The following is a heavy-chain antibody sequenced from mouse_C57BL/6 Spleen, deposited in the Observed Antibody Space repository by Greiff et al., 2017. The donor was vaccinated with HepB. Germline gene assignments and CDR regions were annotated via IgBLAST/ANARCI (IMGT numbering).Heavy chain of an antibody. CDR3: AFLYGSSPYWYFDV. V-gene: IGHV1-52*01. J-gene: IGHJ1*03. D-gene: IGHD1-1*01. CDR1: GYTFTSYW. Sequence: VKLQQPGAELVRPGSSVKLSCKASGYTFTSYWMHWVKQRPIQGLEWIGNIDPSDSETHYNQKFKDKATLTVDKSSSTAYMQLSSLTSEDSAVYYCAFLYGSSPYWYFDVWGTGTTVTVSS. CDR2: IDPSDSET.